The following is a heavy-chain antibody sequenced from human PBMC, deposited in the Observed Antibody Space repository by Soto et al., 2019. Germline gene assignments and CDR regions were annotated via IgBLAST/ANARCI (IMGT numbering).Heavy chain of an antibody. J-gene: IGHJ4*02. V-gene: IGHV1-69*08. CDR2: IIPILGIA. CDR3: ARDRGGTHSGYDFDY. CDR1: GGTFSSYT. Sequence: QVQLVQSGAEVKKPGSSVKVSCKASGGTFSSYTISWVRQAPGQGLEWMGRIIPILGIANYAQKFLGRVTITADKSTSTAYMELSSLRSEDTAVYYCARDRGGTHSGYDFDYWGQGTLVTVSS. D-gene: IGHD5-12*01.